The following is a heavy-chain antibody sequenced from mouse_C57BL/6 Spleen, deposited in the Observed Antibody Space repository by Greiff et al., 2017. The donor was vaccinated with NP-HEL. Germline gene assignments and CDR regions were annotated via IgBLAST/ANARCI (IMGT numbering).Heavy chain of an antibody. Sequence: QVQLQQPGAELVRPGTSVKLSCKASGYTFTSYWMHWVKQRPGQGLEWIGVIDPSDSYTNYNQKFKGKATLTVDTSSSTAYMQLSSLTSEDSAVYYCARSPYDGYRFDYWGQGTTLTVSS. D-gene: IGHD2-3*01. J-gene: IGHJ2*01. V-gene: IGHV1-59*01. CDR2: IDPSDSYT. CDR1: GYTFTSYW. CDR3: ARSPYDGYRFDY.